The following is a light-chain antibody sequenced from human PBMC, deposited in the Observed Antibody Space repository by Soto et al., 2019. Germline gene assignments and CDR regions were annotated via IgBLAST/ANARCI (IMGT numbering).Light chain of an antibody. V-gene: IGKV1-27*01. J-gene: IGKJ3*01. CDR1: QDIRNF. CDR3: QKYSSVPV. CDR2: AAS. Sequence: DIQMTQSPTSLSASVGDRVTITCRASQDIRNFVAWYQQKPGKAPTLLIYAASTLQSGVPSRFSGSGSGTDFTLTINRLQPEYVATYSCQKYSSVPVFGPGTKVEVK.